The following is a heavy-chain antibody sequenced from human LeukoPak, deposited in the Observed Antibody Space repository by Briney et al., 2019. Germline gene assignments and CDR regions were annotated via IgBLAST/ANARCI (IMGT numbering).Heavy chain of an antibody. CDR3: ASSSSSHYYFEY. V-gene: IGHV1-69*01. CDR2: IIPIFGTA. CDR1: GGTFSSYA. Sequence: SVKVSCKASGGTFSSYAISWVRQAPGQGLEWMGGIIPIFGTANYAQKFQGRVTITADESTSTAYMELSSLRSEDTAVYYCASSSSSHYYFEYWGQGTLVTVSS. J-gene: IGHJ4*02. D-gene: IGHD6-6*01.